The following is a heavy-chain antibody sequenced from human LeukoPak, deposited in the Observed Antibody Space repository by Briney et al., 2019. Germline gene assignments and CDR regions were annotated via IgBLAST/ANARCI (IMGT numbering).Heavy chain of an antibody. D-gene: IGHD6-13*01. CDR3: ARARGRAAAGPSDY. CDR2: IYYSGST. J-gene: IGHJ4*02. CDR1: GGSISSYY. V-gene: IGHV4-59*01. Sequence: SETLSLSCTVSGGSISSYYWSWIRQPPGKGLEWIGYIYYSGSTNYNPSLKSRVTISVDTSKNQFSLKLSSVTAADTAVYYCARARGRAAAGPSDYWGQGTLVTVSS.